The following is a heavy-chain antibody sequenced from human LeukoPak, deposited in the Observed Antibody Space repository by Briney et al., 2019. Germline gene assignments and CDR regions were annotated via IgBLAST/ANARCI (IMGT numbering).Heavy chain of an antibody. CDR3: ARPPRYCSSTSCYAIRDYYYYMDV. Sequence: SETLSLTCAVYGGSFSGYYWSWIRQPPGKGLEWIGEINHSGSTNYKPSLKSRVTISVDTSKNQFSLKLSSVTAADTAVYYCARPPRYCSSTSCYAIRDYYYYMDVWGKGTTVTVSS. CDR1: GGSFSGYY. CDR2: INHSGST. J-gene: IGHJ6*03. V-gene: IGHV4-34*01. D-gene: IGHD2-2*01.